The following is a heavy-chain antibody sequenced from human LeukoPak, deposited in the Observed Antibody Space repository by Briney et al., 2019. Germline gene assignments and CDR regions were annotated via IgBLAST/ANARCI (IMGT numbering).Heavy chain of an antibody. CDR3: ARGPGYCSSTSCYRGYYYYYGMDV. J-gene: IGHJ6*02. CDR1: GFTFSSYG. Sequence: GSLRLSCAASGFTFSSYGMHWIRQPPGKGLEWIGEINHSGSTNYNPSLKSRVTISVDTSKNQFSLKLSSVTAADTAVYYCARGPGYCSSTSCYRGYYYYYGMDVWGQGTTVTVSS. CDR2: INHSGST. D-gene: IGHD2-2*03. V-gene: IGHV4-34*01.